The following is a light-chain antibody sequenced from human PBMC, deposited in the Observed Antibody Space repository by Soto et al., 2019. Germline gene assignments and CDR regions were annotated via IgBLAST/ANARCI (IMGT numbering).Light chain of an antibody. V-gene: IGLV2-14*01. CDR3: SSYASTSTAV. CDR1: SSDVGAYNY. CDR2: EVN. Sequence: QSVLTHPASVSGSPGQSITISCTGTSSDVGAYNYVSWYQQHPGKAPKLMIYEVNSRPSGVSNRFSGSKSGITASLTISGLQAEDEADYYCSSYASTSTAVFGTGTKVTVL. J-gene: IGLJ1*01.